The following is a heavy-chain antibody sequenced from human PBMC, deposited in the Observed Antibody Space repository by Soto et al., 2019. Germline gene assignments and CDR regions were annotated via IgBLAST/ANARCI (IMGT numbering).Heavy chain of an antibody. CDR2: MYRTGSA. CDR3: ARANGWYGDWFDP. V-gene: IGHV4-30-4*01. D-gene: IGHD6-19*01. CDR1: GGSISSGDYY. Sequence: QVQLQESGPGLVKPSQTLSLTCTVSGGSISSGDYYWSWIRQPPGQGLEWIGYMYRTGSAYYNPSLKSRLTISVDRSKNQFSLKLSSVTATDTAVYYCARANGWYGDWFDPWGKGALVTVSS. J-gene: IGHJ5*02.